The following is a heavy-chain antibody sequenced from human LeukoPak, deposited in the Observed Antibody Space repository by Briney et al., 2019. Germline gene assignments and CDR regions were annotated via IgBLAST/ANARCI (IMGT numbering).Heavy chain of an antibody. D-gene: IGHD6-13*01. Sequence: PSETLSLTCTVSGGSISSYYWSWIRQPPGKGLEWIGYIYYSGSTNYNPSLKSRVTISVDTSKNQFSLKLSSVTAADTAVYYCAGRIAAAGTDYFDYWGQGTLVTVSS. V-gene: IGHV4-59*08. J-gene: IGHJ4*02. CDR1: GGSISSYY. CDR2: IYYSGST. CDR3: AGRIAAAGTDYFDY.